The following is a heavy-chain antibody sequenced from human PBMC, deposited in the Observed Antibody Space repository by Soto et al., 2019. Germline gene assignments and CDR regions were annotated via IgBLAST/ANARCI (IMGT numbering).Heavy chain of an antibody. D-gene: IGHD3-10*01. J-gene: IGHJ3*01. CDR2: IGGSGGTT. CDR3: AKDGGVRGLIDGFDV. CDR1: GFTISSNA. Sequence: GGSLRLSCAVSGFTISSNAMTWVRQAPGKGLEWVSGIGGSGGTTYYADSVKGRFTISRDNSKSTLYLKMNSLRPENTAVYFCAKDGGVRGLIDGFDVWGKGTMVTVSS. V-gene: IGHV3-23*01.